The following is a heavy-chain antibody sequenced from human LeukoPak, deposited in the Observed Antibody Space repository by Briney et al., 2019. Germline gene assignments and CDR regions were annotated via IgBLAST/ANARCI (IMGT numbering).Heavy chain of an antibody. J-gene: IGHJ4*02. CDR3: ARSDSSGYVFDY. CDR2: IIPIFGTE. Sequence: XVKVSCKASGGTFSSYAISWVRQAPGQGLEWMGGIIPIFGTENYAQKFQGSLTITADESTSTAYMELSSLRSEDTAVYYCARSDSSGYVFDYWGQGTLVTVSS. V-gene: IGHV1-69*13. CDR1: GGTFSSYA. D-gene: IGHD3-22*01.